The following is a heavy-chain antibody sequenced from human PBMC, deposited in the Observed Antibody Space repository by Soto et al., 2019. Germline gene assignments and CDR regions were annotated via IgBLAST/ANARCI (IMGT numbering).Heavy chain of an antibody. J-gene: IGHJ4*02. CDR3: AKHAPGSGWLSDY. D-gene: IGHD3-22*01. CDR2: ISGKVGT. V-gene: IGHV3-23*01. Sequence: GGSLRLSCAASGCTFSIYAMSWVRQAPGKGLEWVSTISGKVGTSYADFVRGRVTISRDNSKKTLYRHMNSLRAHDTDVYYCAKHAPGSGWLSDYWGPGTLVTVS. CDR1: GCTFSIYA.